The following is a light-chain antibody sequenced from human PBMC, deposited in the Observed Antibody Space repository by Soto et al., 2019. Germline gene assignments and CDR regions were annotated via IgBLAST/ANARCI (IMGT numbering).Light chain of an antibody. Sequence: QAVVTQPPSASGTPGQRVTISCSGSSSSIGSNYVSWYQQLPGTAPKLLIYSDNQRPSGVPDRFSGSKSGTSASLAISGLRSEDEADYHCAAWDGSLSVYVFGTGTKVTVL. CDR1: SSSIGSNY. CDR3: AAWDGSLSVYV. V-gene: IGLV1-47*02. J-gene: IGLJ1*01. CDR2: SDN.